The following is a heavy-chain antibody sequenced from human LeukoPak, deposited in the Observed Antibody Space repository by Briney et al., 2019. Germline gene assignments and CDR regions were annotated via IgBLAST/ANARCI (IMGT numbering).Heavy chain of an antibody. CDR1: GGSITSSSYY. Sequence: SETLSLTCTVSGGSITSSSYYWGWIRQPPGKGLEWIGSVYYSGSTRYNPSLKSRVTISVDTSKNQFSLKLTSVTAADTAVYYCARGGQWLAQNYFDYWGQGTLVTVSS. V-gene: IGHV4-39*07. J-gene: IGHJ4*02. D-gene: IGHD6-19*01. CDR2: VYYSGST. CDR3: ARGGQWLAQNYFDY.